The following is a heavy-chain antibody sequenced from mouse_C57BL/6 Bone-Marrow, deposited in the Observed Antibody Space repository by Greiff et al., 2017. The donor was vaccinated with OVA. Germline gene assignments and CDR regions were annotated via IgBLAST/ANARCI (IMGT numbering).Heavy chain of an antibody. Sequence: VQLQQSGPELVKPGASVKIPCKASGYTFTDCNMDWVKQSHGKSLEWIGDINPNNGGTIYNQKFKGKATLTVDKSSSTAYMELRSLTSEDTAVYYCARFPYGSSPGDVWGTGTTVTVSS. CDR2: INPNNGGT. CDR3: ARFPYGSSPGDV. CDR1: GYTFTDCN. D-gene: IGHD1-1*01. J-gene: IGHJ1*03. V-gene: IGHV1-18*01.